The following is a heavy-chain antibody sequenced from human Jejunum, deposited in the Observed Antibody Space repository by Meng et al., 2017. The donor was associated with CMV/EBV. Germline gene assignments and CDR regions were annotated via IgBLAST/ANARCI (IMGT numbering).Heavy chain of an antibody. V-gene: IGHV3-23*01. D-gene: IGHD3-3*01. J-gene: IGHJ4*02. Sequence: SGFTFSIHSMTWVRQAPGKGLEWVSSISVSGERTFYGDSVKGRFTISRDNSKNSVYLQMNSLRGDDTAVYYCATHYDFWSGYYDYWGQGTLVTVSS. CDR1: GFTFSIHS. CDR2: ISVSGERT. CDR3: ATHYDFWSGYYDY.